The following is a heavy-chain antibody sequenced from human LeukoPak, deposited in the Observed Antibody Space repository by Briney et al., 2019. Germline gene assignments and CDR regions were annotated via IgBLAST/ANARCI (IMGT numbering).Heavy chain of an antibody. CDR1: GFTFSNYA. D-gene: IGHD3-9*01. Sequence: GGSLRLSCAASGFTFSNYAMSWVRQAPGKGLEWVSSISGSGDTTYYADSVKGRFTISRDNSKNTVYLQMKSLTPEDTAVYYCAKVDWVGTPSDYWGQGTLVTVSS. CDR3: AKVDWVGTPSDY. V-gene: IGHV3-23*01. J-gene: IGHJ4*02. CDR2: ISGSGDTT.